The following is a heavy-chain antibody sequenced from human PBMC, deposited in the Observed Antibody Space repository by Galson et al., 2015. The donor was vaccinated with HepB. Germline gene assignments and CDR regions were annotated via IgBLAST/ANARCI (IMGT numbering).Heavy chain of an antibody. J-gene: IGHJ6*02. CDR2: ISGSGGST. Sequence: ETLSLTCTVSGGSIRSSSYYWGWIRQPPGKGLEWVSAISGSGGSTYYADSVKGRFTISRDNSKNTLYLQMNSLRAEDTAVYYCAKGEVYYGMDVWGQGTTVTVSS. V-gene: IGHV3-23*01. CDR3: AKGEVYYGMDV. CDR1: GGSIRSSSYY.